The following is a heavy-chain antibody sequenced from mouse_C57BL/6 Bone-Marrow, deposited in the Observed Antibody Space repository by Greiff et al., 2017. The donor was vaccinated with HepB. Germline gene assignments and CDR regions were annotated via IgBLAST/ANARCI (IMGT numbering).Heavy chain of an antibody. CDR1: GFTFSDYG. D-gene: IGHD2-4*01. Sequence: EVQVVESGGGLVKPGGSLKLSCAASGFTFSDYGMHWVRQAPEKGLEWVAYISSGSSTIYYADTVKGRFTISRDNAKNTLFLQMTSLRSEDTAMYYCARGPLGLRHAMDYWGQGTSVTVSS. V-gene: IGHV5-17*01. CDR2: ISSGSSTI. J-gene: IGHJ4*01. CDR3: ARGPLGLRHAMDY.